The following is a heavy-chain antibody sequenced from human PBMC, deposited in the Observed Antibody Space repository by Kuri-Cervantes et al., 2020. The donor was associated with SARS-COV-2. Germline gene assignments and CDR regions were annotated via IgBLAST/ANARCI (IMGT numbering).Heavy chain of an antibody. CDR2: VNPDNGRA. Sequence: ASVKVSCKASGYTFRNNDINWVRQAPGQGLEWVGWVNPDNGRAGFAEKFQGRVTISSDTSMNTVYLDLYSLRSGDTAVYYCARGVRGNWDSQHNYYYHMDVWGKGTTVTVSS. V-gene: IGHV1-8*01. J-gene: IGHJ6*03. CDR3: ARGVRGNWDSQHNYYYHMDV. CDR1: GYTFRNND. D-gene: IGHD1-7*01.